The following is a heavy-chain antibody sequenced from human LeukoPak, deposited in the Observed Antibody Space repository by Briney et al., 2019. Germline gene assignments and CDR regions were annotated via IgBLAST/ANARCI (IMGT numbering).Heavy chain of an antibody. J-gene: IGHJ4*02. CDR2: IKPDGSEQ. CDR3: ARLGNYADFDY. V-gene: IGHV3-7*01. D-gene: IGHD4-11*01. Sequence: GGSLRLSCAASGFTFSTYWMSWVRQAPRKGLEWVANIKPDGSEQYYVDSVEGRFTISRDNTKNSLYLQMSSLRAEDTAIYYCARLGNYADFDYWGQGTLVTVSS. CDR1: GFTFSTYW.